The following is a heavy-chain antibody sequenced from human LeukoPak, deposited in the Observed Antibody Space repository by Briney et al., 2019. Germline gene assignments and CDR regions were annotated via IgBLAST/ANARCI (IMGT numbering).Heavy chain of an antibody. J-gene: IGHJ4*02. D-gene: IGHD3-10*01. Sequence: GGSLRLSCEASGFTFSSHAMNWVRQAPGKGLEWVSVISGSGGSTYYADSVKGRFTISRDNSKKTLYLQMNSLRAEDTAVYHCARCFGSGTYYPYYFDYWGQGTLVTVSS. CDR1: GFTFSSHA. V-gene: IGHV3-23*01. CDR3: ARCFGSGTYYPYYFDY. CDR2: ISGSGGST.